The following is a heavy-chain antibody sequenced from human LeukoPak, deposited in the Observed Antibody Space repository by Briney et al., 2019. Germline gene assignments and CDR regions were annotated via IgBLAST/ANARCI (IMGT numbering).Heavy chain of an antibody. J-gene: IGHJ6*03. D-gene: IGHD1-26*01. CDR3: ARDPFGGSYQQDYYMDV. V-gene: IGHV1-69*05. Sequence: SVKVSCKASGGTFSSYAISWVRQAPGQGLEWMGGIIPIFGTANYAQKFQGRVTITTDESTSTAYMELSSLRSEDTAVYYCARDPFGGSYQQDYYMDVWGKGTTATVSS. CDR1: GGTFSSYA. CDR2: IIPIFGTA.